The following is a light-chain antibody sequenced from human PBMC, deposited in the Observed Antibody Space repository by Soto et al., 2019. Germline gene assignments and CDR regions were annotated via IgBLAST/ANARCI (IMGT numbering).Light chain of an antibody. V-gene: IGKV3D-15*01. CDR3: QQYDDWLRLT. CDR1: QSVNIY. J-gene: IGKJ4*01. Sequence: EIVMTHSQATLSVSPGERATLYSSASQSVNIYLAWYQQKPGQAPRLLIFGASYRATGIPARFSGSGSGTEFNLTISSLQSEDFAVYFCQQYDDWLRLTFGGGTKVDI. CDR2: GAS.